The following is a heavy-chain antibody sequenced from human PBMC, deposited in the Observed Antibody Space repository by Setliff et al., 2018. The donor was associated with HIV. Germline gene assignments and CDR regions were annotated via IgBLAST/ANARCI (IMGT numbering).Heavy chain of an antibody. CDR1: GYTLTELS. V-gene: IGHV1-24*01. CDR3: ATEMMYAQGSFDY. D-gene: IGHD2-8*01. J-gene: IGHJ4*02. CDR2: FDPEDVET. Sequence: SVKVSCKVSGYTLTELSMHWVRQAPGKGLEWMGGFDPEDVETIYAQRFQGRVTMTEDTSTDTAYMELSSLSSEDTAVYYCATEMMYAQGSFDYWGLGTLVTVSS.